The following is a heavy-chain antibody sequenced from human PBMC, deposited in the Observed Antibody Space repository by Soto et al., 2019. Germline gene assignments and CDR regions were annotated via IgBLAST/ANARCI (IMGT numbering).Heavy chain of an antibody. CDR2: ISWNSGSI. V-gene: IGHV3-9*01. CDR3: AKDLDPYQLLAFDY. CDR1: GFTFDDYA. J-gene: IGHJ4*02. Sequence: EVQLVESGGGLVQPGRSLRLSCAASGFTFDDYAMHWVRQAPGKGLEWVSGISWNSGSIGYADSVKGRFTISRDNAKNSRYLQMNSLRAEDTALYYCAKDLDPYQLLAFDYWGQGTLVTVSS. D-gene: IGHD2-2*01.